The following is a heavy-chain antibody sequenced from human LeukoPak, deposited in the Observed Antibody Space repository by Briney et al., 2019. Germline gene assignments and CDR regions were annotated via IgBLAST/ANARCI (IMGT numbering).Heavy chain of an antibody. CDR1: GFTFSNYA. D-gene: IGHD6-19*01. Sequence: GGSLRLSCAASGFTFSNYAMSWVRLAPGKGLEWVSAISGSGRSTYYADSVKGRFTISRDNSKNTLYLQMNSLRAEDTAVYYCAKYDGGYGSGWLDYWGQGTLVTVSS. CDR2: ISGSGRST. CDR3: AKYDGGYGSGWLDY. J-gene: IGHJ4*02. V-gene: IGHV3-23*01.